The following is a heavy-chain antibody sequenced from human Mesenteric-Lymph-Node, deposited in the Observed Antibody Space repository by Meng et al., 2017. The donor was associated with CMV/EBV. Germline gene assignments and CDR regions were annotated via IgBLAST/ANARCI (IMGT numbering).Heavy chain of an antibody. J-gene: IGHJ3*02. CDR2: INSGGTTK. CDR3: ARPAFDI. CDR1: GFTLSSYE. V-gene: IGHV3-48*03. Sequence: GESLKISCVSSGFTLSSYEMNWVRQAPGKGLEWVSYINSGGTTKNYADSVKGRFTISRDNSKNTLYLQKNSLRAEDTAVYYCARPAFDIWGQGTMVTVSS.